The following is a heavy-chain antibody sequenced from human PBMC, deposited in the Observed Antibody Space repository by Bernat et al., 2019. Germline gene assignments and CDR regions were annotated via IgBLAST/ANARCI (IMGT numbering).Heavy chain of an antibody. CDR1: GFTFSDYY. CDR2: ISNSSSYT. V-gene: IGHV3-11*05. CDR3: ARGTSTSAPYMDV. Sequence: QVQLVESGGGLVKPGGSLRLSCAASGFTFSDYYMSWIRQAPGKGLDWVSYISNSSSYTNYADSVKGRFTISGDNAKNSLYLQMNSLRAEDTAVYYCARGTSTSAPYMDVWGKGTTVTVSS. J-gene: IGHJ6*03.